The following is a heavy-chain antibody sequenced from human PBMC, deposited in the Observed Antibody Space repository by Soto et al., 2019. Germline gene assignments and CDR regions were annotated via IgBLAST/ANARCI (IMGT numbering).Heavy chain of an antibody. CDR3: ARDWGNYFDY. V-gene: IGHV4-61*01. CDR2: SYYSGST. J-gene: IGHJ4*02. CDR1: GGSVSSGSYY. Sequence: PSETLSLTCTVSGGSVSSGSYYWSWIRQPPGKGLEWIGFSYYSGSTNYNPSLKSRVTMSVDTSKNQFSLKLSSMTPADTAVYYCARDWGNYFDYWGQGTLVTVSS. D-gene: IGHD3-16*01.